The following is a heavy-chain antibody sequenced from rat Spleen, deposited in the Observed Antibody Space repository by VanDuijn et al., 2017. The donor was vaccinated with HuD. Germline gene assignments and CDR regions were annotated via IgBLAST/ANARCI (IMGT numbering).Heavy chain of an antibody. J-gene: IGHJ2*01. D-gene: IGHD1-11*01. CDR2: ISTGGGDT. CDR1: GFTFSSFP. Sequence: EVQLVESGGGLVQPGRSLKLSCAASGFTFSSFPMAWVRQAPKKGLEWVASISTGGGDTYYRDSVKGRFTISRDIAKSTLYLQMDSLRSEDTATYYCARRHYGYTDYFDYWGQGVMVTVSS. CDR3: ARRHYGYTDYFDY. V-gene: IGHV5-25*01.